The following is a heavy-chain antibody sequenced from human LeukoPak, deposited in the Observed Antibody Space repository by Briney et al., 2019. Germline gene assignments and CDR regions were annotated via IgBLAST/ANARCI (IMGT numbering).Heavy chain of an antibody. J-gene: IGHJ2*01. V-gene: IGHV3-30*04. CDR1: GFTFSSYA. CDR2: ISYDGRNT. CDR3: ARDAWYPYIYFDL. D-gene: IGHD2-15*01. Sequence: GGSLRLSCAASGFTFSSYAIHWVRQAPGKGLEWVALISYDGRNTYYADSVKGRFTISRDNSKNTLSLQMNSLRAEDTAVFYCARDAWYPYIYFDLWGRGTLVTVSS.